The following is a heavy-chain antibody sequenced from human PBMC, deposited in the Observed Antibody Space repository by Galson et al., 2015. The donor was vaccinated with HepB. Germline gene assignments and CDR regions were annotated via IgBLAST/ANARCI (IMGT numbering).Heavy chain of an antibody. CDR2: VSESGGSA. V-gene: IGHV3-23*01. J-gene: IGHJ6*03. CDR1: GFTFSTYV. D-gene: IGHD3-3*01. CDR3: AKGAFGVVTTIDYYFDYMDV. Sequence: SLRLSCAASGFTFSTYVMSWVRQPPGKGLEWVSTVSESGGSANYADSVKGRFIISRDNSKNTLYLQMNSPRVEDTAVYYCAKGAFGVVTTIDYYFDYMDVWGKGTTVTVSS.